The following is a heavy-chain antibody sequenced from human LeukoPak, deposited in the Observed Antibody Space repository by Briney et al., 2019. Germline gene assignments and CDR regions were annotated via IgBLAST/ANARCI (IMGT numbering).Heavy chain of an antibody. Sequence: SEPLSLPCTVSGGSISSSNYYWGWIRQPPGKGLEWIGSIHYSGSTYYNPSLKSRVTISVDTSKNQFSLKLTSVTAADTAVYYCARPVGPWGQGTLVTVSS. CDR3: ARPVGP. J-gene: IGHJ5*02. V-gene: IGHV4-39*01. CDR1: GGSISSSNYY. CDR2: IHYSGST.